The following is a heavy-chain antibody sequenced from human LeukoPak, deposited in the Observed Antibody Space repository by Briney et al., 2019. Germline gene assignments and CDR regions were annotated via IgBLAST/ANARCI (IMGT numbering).Heavy chain of an antibody. D-gene: IGHD3-3*01. V-gene: IGHV3-23*01. J-gene: IGHJ4*02. CDR3: AKDPRFLEWLSEYYFDY. CDR1: GFTFSSYG. Sequence: GGSLRLSCAASGFTFSSYGMSWVRQAPGKGLEWVSAISGSGGSTYYADSVKGRFTISRDNSKNTLYLQMNSLRAEDTAVYYCAKDPRFLEWLSEYYFDYWGQGTLVTVSS. CDR2: ISGSGGST.